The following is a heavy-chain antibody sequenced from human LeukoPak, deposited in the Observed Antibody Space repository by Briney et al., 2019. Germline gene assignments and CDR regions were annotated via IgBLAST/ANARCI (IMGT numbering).Heavy chain of an antibody. D-gene: IGHD1-26*01. Sequence: PSETLSLTCTVSGGSISSYYWSWIRQPPGKGLEWIGYIYYSGSTNYNPSLKSRVTISVDTSKNQFSLKLSSVTAADTAVYYCARLGGAQDYYYYGMDVWGQGTTVTVSS. CDR3: ARLGGAQDYYYYGMDV. J-gene: IGHJ6*02. CDR1: GGSISSYY. V-gene: IGHV4-59*01. CDR2: IYYSGST.